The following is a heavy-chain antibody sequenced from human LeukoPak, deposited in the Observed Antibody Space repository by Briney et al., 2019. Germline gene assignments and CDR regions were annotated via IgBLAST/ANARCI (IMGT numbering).Heavy chain of an antibody. V-gene: IGHV3-30*02. J-gene: IGHJ6*03. CDR2: IRPHESDT. CDR3: ARSLVDGDYYYNMDV. D-gene: IGHD2-8*02. CDR1: GFAFRNYG. Sequence: GGSLRLSCAASGFAFRNYGMHGVRQAPGKGGEGVTFIRPHESDTYYADSVNGRFTISRDNSKNTLSLQMTSLRAEDTAAYYCARSLVDGDYYYNMDVWGKGTTVTVSS.